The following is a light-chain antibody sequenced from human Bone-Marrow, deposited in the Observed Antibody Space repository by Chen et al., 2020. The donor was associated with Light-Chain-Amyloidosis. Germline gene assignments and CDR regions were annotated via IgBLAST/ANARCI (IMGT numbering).Light chain of an antibody. CDR1: SSNIGKNY. CDR2: DSN. CDR3: GAWDISRSGRM. Sequence: QSALTQPPSLSAAPGQNVPISCSGSSSNIGKNYVSWHQQLPGTAPKLLIYDSNKRPEGLPDRYCGTQSRQASAMRVAGRQTGEEADYYWGAWDISRSGRMFGGGNRLTV. J-gene: IGLJ3*02. V-gene: IGLV1-51*01.